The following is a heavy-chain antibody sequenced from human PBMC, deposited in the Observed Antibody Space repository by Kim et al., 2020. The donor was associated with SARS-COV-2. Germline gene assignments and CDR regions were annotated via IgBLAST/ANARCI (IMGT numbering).Heavy chain of an antibody. J-gene: IGHJ5*02. D-gene: IGHD6-6*01. V-gene: IGHV3-21*01. CDR3: ARGAARRYYNWFDP. Sequence: ASVKGRFTTARDNAKNSLYLQMNSLRAEDTAVYYCARGAARRYYNWFDPWGQGTLVTVSS.